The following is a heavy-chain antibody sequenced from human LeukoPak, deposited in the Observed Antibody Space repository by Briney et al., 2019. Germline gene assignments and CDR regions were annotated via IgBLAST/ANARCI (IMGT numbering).Heavy chain of an antibody. CDR2: ILVNGGT. Sequence: GGSLRLSCIASGFTFSTYTMSWVRQAPGEGLKWVSGILVNGGTYYADSVKGRFTISRDDSKNTLYLQMNSLRADDTAVYYCAKDRIYADGLWDFDYWGQGTLVTVSS. V-gene: IGHV3-23*01. CDR1: GFTFSTYT. CDR3: AKDRIYADGLWDFDY. D-gene: IGHD3-10*01. J-gene: IGHJ4*02.